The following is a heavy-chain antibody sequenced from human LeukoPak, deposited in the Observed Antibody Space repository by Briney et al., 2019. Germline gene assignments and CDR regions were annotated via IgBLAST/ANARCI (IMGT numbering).Heavy chain of an antibody. CDR2: INHSGST. CDR3: ARAPLTYSSSWYYFDY. D-gene: IGHD6-13*01. V-gene: IGHV4-34*01. Sequence: SETLSLTCAVYGGSFSGYYWSWIRQPPGKWLEWIGEINHSGSTNYNPSLKSRVTISVDTSKNQFSLKLSSVTAADTAVYYCARAPLTYSSSWYYFDYWGQGTLVTVSS. J-gene: IGHJ4*02. CDR1: GGSFSGYY.